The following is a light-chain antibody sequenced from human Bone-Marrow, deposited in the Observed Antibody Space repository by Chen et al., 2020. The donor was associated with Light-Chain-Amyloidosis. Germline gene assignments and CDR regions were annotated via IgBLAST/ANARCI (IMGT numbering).Light chain of an antibody. Sequence: EIVLTQSPATLSLSPGERATLSCRASQSVRSYLAWFQQRPGQAPRLLIYDALDRATGIPARFSGSGSGTDFTLTISSLEPEDFAVYYCQQRSIWPITFGQGTRLEIK. J-gene: IGKJ5*01. CDR2: DAL. V-gene: IGKV3-11*01. CDR1: QSVRSY. CDR3: QQRSIWPIT.